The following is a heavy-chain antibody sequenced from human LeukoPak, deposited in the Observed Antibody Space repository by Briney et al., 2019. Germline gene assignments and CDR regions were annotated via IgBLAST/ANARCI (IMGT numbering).Heavy chain of an antibody. CDR2: MSSSSSSSYT. CDR3: ARADWDTAMIDY. V-gene: IGHV3-21*01. J-gene: IGHJ4*02. D-gene: IGHD5-18*01. CDR1: EFSFSDYS. Sequence: GGSLRLSCTASEFSFSDYSMNWVRQAPGKGLEWVSTMSSSSSSSYTYYADSVKGRFTISRDNAKNSLYLQMNSLRAEDTAVYYCARADWDTAMIDYWGQGTLVTVSS.